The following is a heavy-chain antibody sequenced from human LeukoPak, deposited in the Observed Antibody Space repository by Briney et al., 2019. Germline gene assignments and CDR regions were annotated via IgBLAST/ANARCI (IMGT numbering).Heavy chain of an antibody. Sequence: GASVKVSCKAYGYTFTSYGISWVRQAPGQGLEWMGWISAYNGNTNYAQKLQGRVTMTTDTSTSTAYMELRSLRSDDTAVYYCARVAVVLYYYDSSGYPDYWGQGTLVTVSS. CDR1: GYTFTSYG. D-gene: IGHD3-22*01. CDR2: ISAYNGNT. J-gene: IGHJ4*02. V-gene: IGHV1-18*01. CDR3: ARVAVVLYYYDSSGYPDY.